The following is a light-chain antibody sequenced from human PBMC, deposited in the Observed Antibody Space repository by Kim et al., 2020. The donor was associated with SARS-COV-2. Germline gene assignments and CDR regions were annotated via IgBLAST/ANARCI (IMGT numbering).Light chain of an antibody. CDR1: QGIRNY. J-gene: IGKJ4*01. CDR2: AAS. V-gene: IGKV1-27*01. Sequence: ASGGDRVTITCRARQGIRNYLAWYQQKPGKVPKLLIYAASTLQSGVPSRFSGSGSGTDFTLTISSLQPEDVATYYCQKYNSAPLTFGGGTKVDIK. CDR3: QKYNSAPLT.